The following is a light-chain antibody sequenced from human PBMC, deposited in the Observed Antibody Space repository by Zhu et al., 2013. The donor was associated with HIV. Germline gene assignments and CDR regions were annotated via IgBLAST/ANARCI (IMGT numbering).Light chain of an antibody. CDR2: STA. J-gene: IGLJ2*01. CDR3: LLYYGGTVL. Sequence: QTVVTQEPSLTVSPGGTVTLTCASNTGPVTSGYYPNWFQQKPGQAPRALIYSTANRYSWTPARFLGSLLGGKAALTLSGVQPEDEADYYCLLYYGGTVLFGGGTKLTVL. CDR1: TGPVTSGYY. V-gene: IGLV7-43*01.